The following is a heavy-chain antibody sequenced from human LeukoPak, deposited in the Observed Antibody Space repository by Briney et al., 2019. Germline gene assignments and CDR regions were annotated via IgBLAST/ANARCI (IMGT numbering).Heavy chain of an antibody. V-gene: IGHV5-51*01. D-gene: IGHD3-10*02. Sequence: GESLKISCKGSGYSFTSYWIAWVRQMPGKGLEYIGIISPGDSHIIYSPSFQGQVTISADKSLRSAYLQWSALKASDTAMYFCARQRTTFDAIDVWGQGTMVTVS. CDR3: ARQRTTFDAIDV. J-gene: IGHJ3*01. CDR1: GYSFTSYW. CDR2: ISPGDSHI.